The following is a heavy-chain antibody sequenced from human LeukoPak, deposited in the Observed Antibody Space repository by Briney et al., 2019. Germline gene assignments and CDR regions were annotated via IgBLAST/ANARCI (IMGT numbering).Heavy chain of an antibody. J-gene: IGHJ4*02. CDR2: IYTSGST. CDR1: GGSISSYY. CDR3: ASGYDFWSGYYTY. Sequence: SETLSPTCTVSGGSISSYYWSWIRQPPGKGLEWIGYIYTSGSTNYNPSLKSRVTISVDTSKNQFSLKLSSGTAADTAVYYCASGYDFWSGYYTYWGQGTLVTVSS. V-gene: IGHV4-4*09. D-gene: IGHD3-3*01.